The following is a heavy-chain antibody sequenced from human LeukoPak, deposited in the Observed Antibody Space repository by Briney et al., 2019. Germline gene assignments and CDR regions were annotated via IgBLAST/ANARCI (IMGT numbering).Heavy chain of an antibody. D-gene: IGHD2-2*01. CDR1: GFTFSSYA. J-gene: IGHJ5*02. CDR2: ISGSGGST. V-gene: IGHV3-23*01. Sequence: GGSLRLSCAASGFTFSSYAMSWVRQAPGKGLEWVSAISGSGGSTYYADSVKGRFTISRDNSKNTLYLQMNSLRAEDTAVYYCARDVPYCSSTSCSSFDPWGQGTLVTVSS. CDR3: ARDVPYCSSTSCSSFDP.